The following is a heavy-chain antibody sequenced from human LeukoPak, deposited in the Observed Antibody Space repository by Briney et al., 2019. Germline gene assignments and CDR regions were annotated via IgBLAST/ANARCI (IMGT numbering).Heavy chain of an antibody. CDR3: ARVEYDTSSGAFDT. CDR2: FYRGVNT. Sequence: GGSLRLSCAASGFSVSSNYMTWVRQAPGKGLEWVSIFYRGVNTYYADSVKGRFTISRDNSKNTLDLQMNSLRAEDTAVYYCARVEYDTSSGAFDTWGQGTMVTVSS. CDR1: GFSVSSNY. V-gene: IGHV3-66*01. J-gene: IGHJ3*02. D-gene: IGHD2/OR15-2a*01.